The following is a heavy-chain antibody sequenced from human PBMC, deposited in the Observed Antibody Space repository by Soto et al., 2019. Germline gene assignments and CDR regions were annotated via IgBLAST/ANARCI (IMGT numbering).Heavy chain of an antibody. D-gene: IGHD5-12*01. CDR2: IYSAGST. Sequence: PGGSLRLSCAASGFTISNNYMSWVRQAPGKGLEWVSVIYSAGSTYYTDSVKGRFTISRDNSKSTLYLQMDSLRAEDTAVYYCARARDGYNFLYTLTWGRATLLTVSS. V-gene: IGHV3-53*01. J-gene: IGHJ4*02. CDR1: GFTISNNY. CDR3: ARARDGYNFLYTLT.